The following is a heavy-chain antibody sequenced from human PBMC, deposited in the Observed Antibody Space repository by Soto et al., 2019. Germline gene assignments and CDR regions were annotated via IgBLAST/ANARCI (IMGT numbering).Heavy chain of an antibody. D-gene: IGHD5-18*01. Sequence: PGGSLRLSCAASGVTFSSYAMSWVRQAPGKGLEWVSAISGSGGSTYYADSVKGRFTISRDNSKNTLYLQMNSLRAEDTAVYYCAKDLIAYSSDYGMDVWGQGTTVTVSS. CDR3: AKDLIAYSSDYGMDV. J-gene: IGHJ6*02. CDR1: GVTFSSYA. CDR2: ISGSGGST. V-gene: IGHV3-23*01.